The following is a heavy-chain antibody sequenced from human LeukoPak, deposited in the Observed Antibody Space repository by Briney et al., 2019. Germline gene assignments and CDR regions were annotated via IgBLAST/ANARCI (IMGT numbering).Heavy chain of an antibody. CDR2: ITGSGAST. CDR1: GFTFSSYA. J-gene: IGHJ4*02. D-gene: IGHD5-12*01. V-gene: IGHV3-23*01. CDR3: AKGDPDIIVATIATDY. Sequence: PGGSPRLSCAASGFTFSSYAMSWVRQAPGKGLEWVSGITGSGASTYYADSVKGRFTISRDNSKNTLYLQMNSLRAEDTAVYYCAKGDPDIIVATIATDYWGQGTLVTVSS.